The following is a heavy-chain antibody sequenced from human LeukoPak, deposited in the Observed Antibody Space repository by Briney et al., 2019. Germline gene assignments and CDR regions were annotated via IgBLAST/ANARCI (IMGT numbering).Heavy chain of an antibody. CDR1: GFSFSMYS. V-gene: IGHV3-21*01. CDR2: ISDNGAVT. J-gene: IGHJ3*02. Sequence: GGSLRLSCAASGFSFSMYSMSWIRQAPGKGLEWVSVISDNGAVTFYADSVKGRFTISRDNAKNSLYLQMNSLRAEDTAVYYCARGPNAFDIWGQGTMVTVSS. CDR3: ARGPNAFDI.